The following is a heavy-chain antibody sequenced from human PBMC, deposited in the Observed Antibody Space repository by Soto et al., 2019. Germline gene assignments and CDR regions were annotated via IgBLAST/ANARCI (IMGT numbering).Heavy chain of an antibody. Sequence: ASVKVSCKASGYTFTGYYMHWVRQAPGQGLEWMGWINPNSGGTDYAQKFQGRVTMTRDTSISTAYMELSRLRSDDTAVYYSAGGVLSGSYYNWYDPWGQGNVVAVSS. D-gene: IGHD1-26*01. CDR2: INPNSGGT. CDR1: GYTFTGYY. J-gene: IGHJ5*02. V-gene: IGHV1-2*02. CDR3: AGGVLSGSYYNWYDP.